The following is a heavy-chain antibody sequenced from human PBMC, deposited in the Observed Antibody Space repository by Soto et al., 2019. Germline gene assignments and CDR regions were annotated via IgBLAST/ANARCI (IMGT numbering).Heavy chain of an antibody. V-gene: IGHV6-1*01. D-gene: IGHD6-6*01. CDR2: TYYRSKWYN. Sequence: SQTLSLTCAISGDSVSSNSAAWNWIRQSPSRGLEWLGRTYYRSKWYNDYAVPVKSRITINPDTSKNQFSLQLNSVTPEDTAVYYCARGLYIAARRPYYGMDVWGQGTTVTVSS. CDR1: GDSVSSNSAA. CDR3: ARGLYIAARRPYYGMDV. J-gene: IGHJ6*02.